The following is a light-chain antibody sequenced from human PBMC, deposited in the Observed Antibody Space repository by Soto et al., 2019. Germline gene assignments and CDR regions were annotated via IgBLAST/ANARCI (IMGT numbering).Light chain of an antibody. V-gene: IGKV3-20*01. J-gene: IGKJ2*02. CDR2: DSS. Sequence: DIVLTQSPGTLSVSPGERATLSCRASESISSSFLAWYQQKPGQAPRLLLHDSSVRATGISDRFSGSGSGTDFTLTINTVEAEDLAVYYCQQYDTARSTFGQGTKLEIK. CDR1: ESISSSF. CDR3: QQYDTARST.